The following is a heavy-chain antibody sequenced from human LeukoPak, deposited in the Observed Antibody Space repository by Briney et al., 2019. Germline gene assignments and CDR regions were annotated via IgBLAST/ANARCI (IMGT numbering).Heavy chain of an antibody. J-gene: IGHJ4*02. D-gene: IGHD6-13*01. CDR2: IYHSGST. CDR3: ARDPGIAAADTEFDY. Sequence: PSETLSLTCTVSGYSISSGYYWGWIRQPPGKGLEWIGGIYHSGSTYYNPSLKSRVTISVDTSKNQFSLKLSSVTAADTAVYYCARDPGIAAADTEFDYWGQGTLVTVSS. V-gene: IGHV4-38-2*02. CDR1: GYSISSGYY.